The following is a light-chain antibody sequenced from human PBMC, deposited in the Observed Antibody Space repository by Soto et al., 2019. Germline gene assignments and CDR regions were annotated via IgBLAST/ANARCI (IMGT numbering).Light chain of an antibody. CDR1: QSVGTY. Sequence: EIVLTQSPGTLSLSPGERATLSCRASQSVGTYLAWYEQKPGQAPRLLIYGASSRATGIPDRFSGSGSGTDFTLTISSLQPEDFATYYCQQSYSTPRTFGQGTKVDIK. CDR3: QQSYSTPRT. J-gene: IGKJ1*01. V-gene: IGKV3-20*01. CDR2: GAS.